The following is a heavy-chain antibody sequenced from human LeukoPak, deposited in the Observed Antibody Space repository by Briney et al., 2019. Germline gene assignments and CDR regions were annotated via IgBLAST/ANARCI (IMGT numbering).Heavy chain of an antibody. D-gene: IGHD2-2*01. CDR2: IIPIFGTA. J-gene: IGHJ4*02. V-gene: IGHV1-69*05. CDR1: GGTFSSYA. CDR3: ARGDCSSTSCYVDCTL. Sequence: SVTVSFKASGGTFSSYAISWVRQAPGQGLEWMGGIIPIFGTANYAQKFQGRVTITTDESTSTAYMELSSLRSEDTAVYYCARGDCSSTSCYVDCTLWGQGTLVTVSS.